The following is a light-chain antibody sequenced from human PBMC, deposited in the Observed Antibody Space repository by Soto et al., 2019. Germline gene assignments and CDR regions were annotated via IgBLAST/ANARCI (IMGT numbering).Light chain of an antibody. CDR3: MQARQTPFT. CDR1: QSLLYIDGYNY. J-gene: IGKJ3*01. CDR2: SAS. Sequence: DIVMTQSPLSLPVTPGEPASISCTSSQSLLYIDGYNYLDWYLQRPGQPPQLLIYSASNRASGVTDRFSGSGSGTDITLKMSRVEAKDVVVYFCMQARQTPFTFGPGTKVHIK. V-gene: IGKV2-28*01.